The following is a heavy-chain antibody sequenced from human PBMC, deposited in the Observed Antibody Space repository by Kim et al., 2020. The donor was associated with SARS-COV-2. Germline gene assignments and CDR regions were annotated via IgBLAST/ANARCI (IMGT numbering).Heavy chain of an antibody. D-gene: IGHD3-9*01. CDR3: AADHGHYDILTGYYKADY. Sequence: SVKVSCKASGFTFTSSAVQWVRQARGQRLEWIGWIVVGSGNTNYAQKFQERVTITRDMSTSTAYMELSSLRSEDTAVYYCAADHGHYDILTGYYKADYWGQGTLVTVSS. J-gene: IGHJ4*02. V-gene: IGHV1-58*01. CDR2: IVVGSGNT. CDR1: GFTFTSSA.